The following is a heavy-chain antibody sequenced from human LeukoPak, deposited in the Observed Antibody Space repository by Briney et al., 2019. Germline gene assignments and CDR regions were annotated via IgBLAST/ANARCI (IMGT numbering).Heavy chain of an antibody. V-gene: IGHV3-21*01. CDR2: ISSSSSYI. Sequence: AGGSLRLSCAASGFTFSSYSMNWVRQAPGKGLEWVSSISSSSSYIYYADSVKGRFTISRDNAKNSLYLQMNSLRAEDTAVYYCARVRGIAVAALDYWGQGTLVTVSS. J-gene: IGHJ4*02. D-gene: IGHD6-19*01. CDR3: ARVRGIAVAALDY. CDR1: GFTFSSYS.